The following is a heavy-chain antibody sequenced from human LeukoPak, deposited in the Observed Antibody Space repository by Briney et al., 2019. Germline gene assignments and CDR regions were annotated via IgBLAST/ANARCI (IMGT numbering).Heavy chain of an antibody. D-gene: IGHD6-19*01. CDR3: AKDNIAVAGTDYYYYGMDV. J-gene: IGHJ6*02. CDR2: ISYDGSNK. V-gene: IGHV3-30*18. CDR1: GFTFSSYG. Sequence: PGGSLRLSYAASGFTFSSYGMHWVRQAPGKGLEWVAVISYDGSNKYYADSVKGRFTISRDNSKNTLYLQMNSLRAEDTAVYYCAKDNIAVAGTDYYYYGMDVWGQGTTVTVSS.